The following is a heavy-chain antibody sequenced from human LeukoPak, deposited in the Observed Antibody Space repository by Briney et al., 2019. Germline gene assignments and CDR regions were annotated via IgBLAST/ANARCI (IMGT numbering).Heavy chain of an antibody. CDR3: AKVVAAAGHSVFDY. CDR1: GFTFSSYG. D-gene: IGHD6-13*01. CDR2: ISGSGGST. J-gene: IGHJ4*02. Sequence: GGTLRLSCAASGFTFSSYGMSWVRQAPGKGLEWVSAISGSGGSTYYADSVKGRSTISRDNSKNTLYLQMNSLRAEDTAVYYCAKVVAAAGHSVFDYWGQGTLVTVSS. V-gene: IGHV3-23*01.